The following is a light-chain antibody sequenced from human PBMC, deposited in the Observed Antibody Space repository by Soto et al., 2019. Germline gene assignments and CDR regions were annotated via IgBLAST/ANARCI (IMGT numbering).Light chain of an antibody. J-gene: IGLJ3*02. Sequence: QSALTQPASVSGSPGQSITISCTGTSSDVGGYNYVSWYQQHPGKAPKLMIYEVSNRPSGVSNRFSDSKSGNTASLTISGLQAEDEADYYCSSYTSSRVFGGGTKVTVL. CDR1: SSDVGGYNY. V-gene: IGLV2-14*01. CDR2: EVS. CDR3: SSYTSSRV.